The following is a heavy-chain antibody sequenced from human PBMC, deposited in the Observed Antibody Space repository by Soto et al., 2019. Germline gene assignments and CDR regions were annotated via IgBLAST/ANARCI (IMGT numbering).Heavy chain of an antibody. D-gene: IGHD3-10*01. J-gene: IGHJ6*02. CDR3: ARDGITMVPTHHYYGMDV. CDR2: ISAYNGNT. CDR1: GYTFTSYG. Sequence: QVKLVQSGAEVKKPGASVKVSCKASGYTFTSYGISWVRQAPGQGLEWMGWISAYNGNTNYAQMLQGRVTMTTDTSTSTAYMELRSLGSDDTAVYYCARDGITMVPTHHYYGMDVWGQGTTVTVSS. V-gene: IGHV1-18*01.